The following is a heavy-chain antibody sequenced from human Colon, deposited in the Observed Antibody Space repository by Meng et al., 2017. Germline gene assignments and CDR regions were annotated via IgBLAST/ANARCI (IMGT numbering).Heavy chain of an antibody. J-gene: IGHJ4*02. CDR1: GSTFRNYA. CDR2: ISNDGNNK. D-gene: IGHD4-11*01. V-gene: IGHV3-30*04. Sequence: GESLKISCGASGSTFRNYAMHWVRQAPGKGLEWVSVISNDGNNKYYADSVKGRFTISRDNSKNTLFLQMNSLRAEDAAVYYCARRFLTTPYYFDSWGQGTLVTVSS. CDR3: ARRFLTTPYYFDS.